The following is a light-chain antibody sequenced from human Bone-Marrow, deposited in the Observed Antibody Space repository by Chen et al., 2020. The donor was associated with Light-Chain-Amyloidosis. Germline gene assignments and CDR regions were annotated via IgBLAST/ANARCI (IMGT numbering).Light chain of an antibody. J-gene: IGKJ4*01. CDR3: QQSHSRPLT. CDR2: ASS. CDR1: QDIRGF. Sequence: DILMTQSPSSLSASVGDRVTITCRASQDIRGFLHWYQQKPGKAPNLLIHASSTLQSGVPSRFSGRGAGTEFTRSISSLQPEDFATDYCQQSHSRPLTFGGGSKVEN. V-gene: IGKV1-39*01.